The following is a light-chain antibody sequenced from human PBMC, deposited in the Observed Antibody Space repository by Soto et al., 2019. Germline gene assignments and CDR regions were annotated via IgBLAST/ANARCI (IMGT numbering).Light chain of an antibody. CDR2: DVS. V-gene: IGLV2-14*01. Sequence: QSALTQPASVSGSPGQSITISCTGTSSDVGAYNYVSWFQQHPGKAPRLIIYDVSNRPSGVSNRFSGSKSGNTASLTISGRQAEDEADYYCSSYTTSTTGVFGGGTKLTVL. CDR1: SSDVGAYNY. CDR3: SSYTTSTTGV. J-gene: IGLJ3*02.